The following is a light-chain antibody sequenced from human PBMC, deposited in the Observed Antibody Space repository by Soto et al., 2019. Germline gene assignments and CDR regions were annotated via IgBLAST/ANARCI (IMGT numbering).Light chain of an antibody. CDR3: QQYGSSPPGT. V-gene: IGKV3-20*01. Sequence: EIVLTQSPGTLPLSPGERATLSCRAGQSVNSHLAWYQQKTGQAPRLLIYGASTRATGIPDRFSGSGSGTDFTLTISRLEPEDFAEYYCQQYGSSPPGTFGQGTRLEIK. J-gene: IGKJ5*01. CDR1: QSVNSH. CDR2: GAS.